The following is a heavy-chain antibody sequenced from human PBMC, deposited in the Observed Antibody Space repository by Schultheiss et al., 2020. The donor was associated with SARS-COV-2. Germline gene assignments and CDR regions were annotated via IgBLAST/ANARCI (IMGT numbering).Heavy chain of an antibody. V-gene: IGHV3-11*01. CDR1: GFTFSDYY. Sequence: GGSLRLSCAASGFTFSDYYMSWIRQAPGKGLEWVSYISSSGSTIYYADSVKGRFTISRDNAKNSLYLQMNSLRAEDTAVYYCASKNWGLSSSTSGYWGQGTLITVAS. CDR2: ISSSGSTI. D-gene: IGHD7-27*01. CDR3: ASKNWGLSSSTSGY. J-gene: IGHJ4*02.